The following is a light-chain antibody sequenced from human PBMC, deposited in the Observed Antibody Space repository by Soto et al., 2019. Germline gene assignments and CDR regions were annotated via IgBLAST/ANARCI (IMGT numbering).Light chain of an antibody. CDR2: EVT. V-gene: IGLV2-8*01. Sequence: QSVLTQPPSASGSPGQSVTLSCSGISSDIRDSNYVSWYQQHPGKAPKLVISEVTKRPSGVPDRFSGSRSGTTAFLTISGLQTEDEADYYCGPKAGSDKHVVFGGGTKLTVL. J-gene: IGLJ2*01. CDR1: SSDIRDSNY. CDR3: GPKAGSDKHVV.